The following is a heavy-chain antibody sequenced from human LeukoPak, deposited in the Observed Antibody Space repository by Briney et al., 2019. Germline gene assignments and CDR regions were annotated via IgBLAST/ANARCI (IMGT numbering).Heavy chain of an antibody. CDR2: INHSGST. CDR3: ARGGGGLQFHYYYYYMDV. J-gene: IGHJ6*03. CDR1: GGSFSGYY. Sequence: SETLSLTCAVYGGSFSGYYWSWIRQPPGKGLEWIGEINHSGSTNYNPSLKSRVTISVDTSKNQFSLKLSSVTAADTAVYYYARGGGGLQFHYYYYYMDVWGKGTTVTVSS. V-gene: IGHV4-34*01. D-gene: IGHD5-24*01.